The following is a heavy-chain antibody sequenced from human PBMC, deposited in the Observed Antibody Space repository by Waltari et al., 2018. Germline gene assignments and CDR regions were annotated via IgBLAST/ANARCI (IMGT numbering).Heavy chain of an antibody. CDR1: GGAFGTYA. CDR2: IIPIYGTP. D-gene: IGHD1-26*01. CDR3: ARRNLGYAFDI. Sequence: QVQLVQSGAEVKKPGSSVKVSCKASGGAFGTYAITWVRQAPGNGLEWVGGIIPIYGTPNFAQKFQGRVTFTADESTTTAYMELTSLKSEDTAIYYCARRNLGYAFDIWGQGTLVTVSS. J-gene: IGHJ3*02. V-gene: IGHV1-69*12.